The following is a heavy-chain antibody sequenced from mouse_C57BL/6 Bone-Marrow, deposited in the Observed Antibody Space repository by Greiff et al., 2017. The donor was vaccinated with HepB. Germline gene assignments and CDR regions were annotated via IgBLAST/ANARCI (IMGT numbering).Heavy chain of an antibody. CDR3: AKMNEGYGSSGFAY. D-gene: IGHD1-1*01. CDR2: IWRGGST. J-gene: IGHJ3*01. Sequence: VQLVESGPGLVQPSQSLSITCTVSGFSLTSYGVHWVRQSPGKGLEWLGVIWRGGSTDYNAAFMSRLSITKDNSKSQVFFKMNSLQADDTAIYYCAKMNEGYGSSGFAYWGQGTLVTVSA. V-gene: IGHV2-5*01. CDR1: GFSLTSYG.